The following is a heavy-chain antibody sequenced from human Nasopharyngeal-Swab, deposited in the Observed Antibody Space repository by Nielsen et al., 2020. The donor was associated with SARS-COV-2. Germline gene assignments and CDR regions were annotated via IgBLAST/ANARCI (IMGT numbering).Heavy chain of an antibody. CDR2: ISSSSSYI. CDR1: GFTFSSYS. Sequence: GESLKISCAASGFTFSSYSMNWVRQAPGKGLEWVSSISSSSSYIYYADSVKGRFTISRDNSKNTLYLQMNSLRAEDTAVYYCASSGELEAAVGYWGQGTLVTVSS. CDR3: ASSGELEAAVGY. V-gene: IGHV3-21*01. J-gene: IGHJ4*02. D-gene: IGHD3-10*01.